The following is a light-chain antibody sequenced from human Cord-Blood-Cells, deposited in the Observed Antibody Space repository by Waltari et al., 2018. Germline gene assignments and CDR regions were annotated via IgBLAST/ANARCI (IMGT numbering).Light chain of an antibody. V-gene: IGKV2-30*01. CDR2: KVS. Sequence: DVVMTQSPLSLPVTLGQPASISCRSSQSLVYSDGNTYLNWFQQRPGQSTRRLIYKVSNRDSGVPDRVSGSGSGTDFTLKISRVEAEDVGVYYCMQGTHWPPTFGQGTKVEIK. CDR1: QSLVYSDGNTY. CDR3: MQGTHWPPT. J-gene: IGKJ1*01.